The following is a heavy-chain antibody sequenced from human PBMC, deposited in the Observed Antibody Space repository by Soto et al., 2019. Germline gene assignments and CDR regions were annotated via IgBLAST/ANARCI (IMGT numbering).Heavy chain of an antibody. CDR3: ARRRYDYVWGSYRYPSPFFDY. CDR1: GGSISSSSYY. J-gene: IGHJ4*02. CDR2: IYYSGST. Sequence: ETLSLTCTVSGGSISSSSYYWGWIRQPPGKGLEWIGSIYYSGSTYYNPSLKSRVTISVDTSKNQFSLKLSSVTAADTAVYYCARRRYDYVWGSYRYPSPFFDYWGQGTLVTVSS. V-gene: IGHV4-39*01. D-gene: IGHD3-16*02.